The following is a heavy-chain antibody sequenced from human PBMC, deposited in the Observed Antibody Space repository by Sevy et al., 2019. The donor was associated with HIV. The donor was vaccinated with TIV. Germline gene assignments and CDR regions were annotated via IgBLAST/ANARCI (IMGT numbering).Heavy chain of an antibody. CDR2: LIGGGRRT. V-gene: IGHV3-23*01. J-gene: IGHJ6*02. D-gene: IGHD2-8*02. Sequence: GESLKISCAASGFPFSSYAMSWVRQAPGRRLEWVSTLIGGGRRTYYADSVTGRFIISRDNSRNTLYLQMNSLRAEDTAIYYCAKRRVQSGLSGGGANYGMDVFGRGTPVTVSS. CDR3: AKRRVQSGLSGGGANYGMDV. CDR1: GFPFSSYA.